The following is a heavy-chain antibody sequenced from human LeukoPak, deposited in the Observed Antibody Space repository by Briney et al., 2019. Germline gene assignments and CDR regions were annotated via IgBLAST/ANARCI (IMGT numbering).Heavy chain of an antibody. CDR1: GFTFSSYS. J-gene: IGHJ4*02. CDR2: ISSSSSYI. CDR3: AKDYYDSSGYYYLDY. V-gene: IGHV3-21*01. Sequence: PGGSLRLSCAASGFTFSSYSMNWVRRAPGKGLEWVSSISSSSSYIYYADSVKGRFTISRDNAKNSLYLQMNSLRAEDTAVYYCAKDYYDSSGYYYLDYWGQGTLVTVSS. D-gene: IGHD3-22*01.